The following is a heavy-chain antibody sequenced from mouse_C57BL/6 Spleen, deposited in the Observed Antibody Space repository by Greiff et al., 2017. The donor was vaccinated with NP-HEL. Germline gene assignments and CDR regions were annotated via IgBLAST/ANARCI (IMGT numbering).Heavy chain of an antibody. Sequence: EVQRVESGGGLVKPGGSLKLSCAASGFTFSDYGMHWVRQAPEKGLEWVAYISSGSSTIYYADTVKGRFTISRDNAKNTLFLQMTSLRSEDTAMYYCATPPPYDCGGFAYWGQGTLVTVSA. D-gene: IGHD2-4*01. CDR2: ISSGSSTI. CDR1: GFTFSDYG. CDR3: ATPPPYDCGGFAY. J-gene: IGHJ3*01. V-gene: IGHV5-17*01.